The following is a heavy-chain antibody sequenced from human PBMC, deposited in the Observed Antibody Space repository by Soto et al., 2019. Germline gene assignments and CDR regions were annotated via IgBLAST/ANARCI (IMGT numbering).Heavy chain of an antibody. CDR3: ASGIQLWLRRINNGYSG. Sequence: QVQLVQSGAEVIKPESSVKVSCKAPGGTFSTYAISWVRQAPGQGLEWMGGIIPMFGKANYEQRFQDTVTITADESTNTVYMELGSLRSEDTAVYFCASGIQLWLRRINNGYSGWGQGTLVTVSS. CDR2: IIPMFGKA. D-gene: IGHD5-18*01. CDR1: GGTFSTYA. V-gene: IGHV1-69*12. J-gene: IGHJ4*02.